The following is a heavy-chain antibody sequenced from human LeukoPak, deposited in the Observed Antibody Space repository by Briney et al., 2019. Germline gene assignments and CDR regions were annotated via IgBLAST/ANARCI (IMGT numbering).Heavy chain of an antibody. J-gene: IGHJ4*02. Sequence: GGPLRLSCAASVFTFSSYEMNWVRQAPGKGLEWVSYISSSGSTKYYADSVKGRFTISRDNAKNSLYLQMNSLRAEDTAVYYCARDDPIDYWGQGTLVTVSS. CDR3: ARDDPIDY. CDR1: VFTFSSYE. V-gene: IGHV3-48*03. CDR2: ISSSGSTK.